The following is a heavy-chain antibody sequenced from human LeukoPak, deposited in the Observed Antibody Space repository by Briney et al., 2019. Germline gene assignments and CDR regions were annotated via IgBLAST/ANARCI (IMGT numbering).Heavy chain of an antibody. D-gene: IGHD6-13*01. V-gene: IGHV3-7*03. CDR1: GFTFSSYW. CDR2: IKQDGSEK. CDR3: ARVRDRPGYSSSWYDPNDY. J-gene: IGHJ4*02. Sequence: GGSLRLSCAASGFTFSSYWMSWVRQAPGKGLEWVANIKQDGSEKYYVDSVKGRFTISRDNAKNSLYLQMNSLRAEDTALYYCARVRDRPGYSSSWYDPNDYWGQGTLVTVSS.